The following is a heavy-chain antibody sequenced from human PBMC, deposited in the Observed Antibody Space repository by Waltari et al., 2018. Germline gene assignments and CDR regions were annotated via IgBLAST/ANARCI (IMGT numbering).Heavy chain of an antibody. J-gene: IGHJ3*02. D-gene: IGHD6-19*01. CDR3: ATSSGGAVGDAFDI. CDR2: IYPGDSDT. Sequence: EVQLVQSGAEVTKPGESLKISCKGSGYSFTSYWIGLVRQMPGKGLEWLGIIYPGDSDTIYSPSCQGPATISADKSISTADLQWSSLKASDTAMYYCATSSGGAVGDAFDIWGQGTMVTVSS. CDR1: GYSFTSYW. V-gene: IGHV5-51*01.